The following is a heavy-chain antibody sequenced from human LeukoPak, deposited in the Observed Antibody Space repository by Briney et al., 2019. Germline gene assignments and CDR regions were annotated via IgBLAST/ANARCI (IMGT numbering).Heavy chain of an antibody. CDR1: GYTFTGYY. V-gene: IGHV1-2*06. D-gene: IGHD5-24*01. CDR3: ARVGRLLLDWYFDR. J-gene: IGHJ2*01. CDR2: INPNSGGT. Sequence: ASVKVSCKASGYTFTGYYMHWVRQAPGQGLEWMGRINPNSGGTNYAKKFQGRVTMTRDTSISTAYMELSRLRSDDTAVYYCARVGRLLLDWYFDRWGRGTLVTVSS.